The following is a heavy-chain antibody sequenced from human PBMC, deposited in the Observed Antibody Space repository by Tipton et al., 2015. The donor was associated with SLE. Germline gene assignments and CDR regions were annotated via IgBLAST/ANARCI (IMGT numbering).Heavy chain of an antibody. J-gene: IGHJ4*02. D-gene: IGHD3-22*01. CDR1: GGSISSGSYY. CDR2: INHSGST. Sequence: TLSLTCTVSGGSISSGSYYWSWIRQPAGKGLEWIGEINHSGSTNYNPSLKSRVTISVDTSKNQFSLKLSSVTAADTAVYYCARGLTMIVVAWGYWGQGTLVTVSS. V-gene: IGHV4-61*09. CDR3: ARGLTMIVVAWGY.